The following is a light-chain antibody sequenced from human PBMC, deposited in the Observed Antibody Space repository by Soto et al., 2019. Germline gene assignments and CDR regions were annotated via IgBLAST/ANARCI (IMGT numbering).Light chain of an antibody. J-gene: IGKJ1*01. CDR2: GAS. Sequence: EIVMTQSPATLSVSPGERATLSCGASQSVSNNLAWYQQKPGQAPRLLIYGASTRATGIPARFSGSGSGTEFTLTISSLQSEDFAVYYCQQYNNWPPKTFGQGTKVEIK. CDR1: QSVSNN. V-gene: IGKV3-15*01. CDR3: QQYNNWPPKT.